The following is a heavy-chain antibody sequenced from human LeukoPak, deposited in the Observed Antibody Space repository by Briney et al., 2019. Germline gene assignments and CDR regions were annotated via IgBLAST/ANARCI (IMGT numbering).Heavy chain of an antibody. CDR1: GFTFSSYW. D-gene: IGHD2-15*01. CDR3: AKDVGMIGYCSGGSCYAIDY. Sequence: PGGSLRLSCAASGFTFSSYWMDWVRQAPGKGLVWVSHINSDGSSTSYADSVKGRFTISRDNSKNTLYLQMNSLRAEDTAVYYCAKDVGMIGYCSGGSCYAIDYWGQGTLVTVSS. V-gene: IGHV3-74*01. J-gene: IGHJ4*02. CDR2: INSDGSST.